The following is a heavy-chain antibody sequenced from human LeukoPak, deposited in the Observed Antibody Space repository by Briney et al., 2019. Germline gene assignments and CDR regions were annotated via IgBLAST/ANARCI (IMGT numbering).Heavy chain of an antibody. CDR3: ARDRPTGRSRGVVVQ. J-gene: IGHJ4*02. Sequence: GGSLRLSCTVSRFILTNYGIQWVRQVPGKGLEWVSSISSGGTYIYYAESVRGRSTISRDNTKNFLYLQLSTLRVEDTAVYYCARDRPTGRSRGVVVQWGQGTLVTVSS. D-gene: IGHD2-15*01. CDR2: ISSGGTYI. CDR1: RFILTNYG. V-gene: IGHV3-21*01.